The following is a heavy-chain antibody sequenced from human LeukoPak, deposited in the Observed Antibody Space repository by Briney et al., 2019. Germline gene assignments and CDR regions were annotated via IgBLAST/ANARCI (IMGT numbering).Heavy chain of an antibody. J-gene: IGHJ4*02. V-gene: IGHV3-33*01. CDR2: IWYDGSNK. CDR3: ARGLRYFDWLLPNYFDY. D-gene: IGHD3-9*01. CDR1: GFTFSSYG. Sequence: GGSLRLSCAASGFTFSSYGMHWVRQAPGKGLEWVAVIWYDGSNKYYADSVKGRFTISRDNSKNTLYLQMNSLRAEDTAVYYCARGLRYFDWLLPNYFDYWGQGTLVTVSS.